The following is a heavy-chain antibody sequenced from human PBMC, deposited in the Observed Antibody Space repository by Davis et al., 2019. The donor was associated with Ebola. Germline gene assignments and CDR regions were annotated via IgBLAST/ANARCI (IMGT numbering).Heavy chain of an antibody. CDR1: GFTFSSYW. Sequence: GESLKISCAASGFTFSSYWMSWVRQAPGKGLEWVANIKQDGSEKYYVDSVKGRFTISRDNAKNSLYLQMNSLRAEDTALYYCAKGGGSYYEPYYYYGMDVWGKGTTVTVSS. V-gene: IGHV3-7*03. CDR3: AKGGGSYYEPYYYYGMDV. J-gene: IGHJ6*04. D-gene: IGHD1-26*01. CDR2: IKQDGSEK.